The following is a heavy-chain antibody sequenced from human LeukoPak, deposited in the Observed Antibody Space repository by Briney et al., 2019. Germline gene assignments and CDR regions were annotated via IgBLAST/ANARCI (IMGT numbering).Heavy chain of an antibody. J-gene: IGHJ2*01. CDR1: GVSISSSNSY. V-gene: IGHV4-39*07. CDR2: IYYSGNT. CDR3: ARGYYDSSGWEWYFDL. D-gene: IGHD3-22*01. Sequence: PSETLSLTCTVSGVSISSSNSYWGWIRQPPGKGLEWIGSIYYSGNTYYNASLKSQVSISIDTSKNQFSLKLSSVTAADTAVYYCARGYYDSSGWEWYFDLWGRGTLVTVSS.